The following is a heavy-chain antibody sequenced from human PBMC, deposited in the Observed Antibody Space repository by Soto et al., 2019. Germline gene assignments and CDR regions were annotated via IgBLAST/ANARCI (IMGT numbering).Heavy chain of an antibody. J-gene: IGHJ4*02. D-gene: IGHD3-3*01. CDR2: ISAYNGNT. CDR1: GYTFTNYG. Sequence: ASVKDSCKASGYTFTNYGISWVRQAPGQGLEWMGWISAYNGNTSYAQNLQGRVTMTTDTSTSTAYMELRSLRSYDTAVYYCAGVDVLRFLEWLIWGQGTLVTGSS. V-gene: IGHV1-18*04. CDR3: AGVDVLRFLEWLI.